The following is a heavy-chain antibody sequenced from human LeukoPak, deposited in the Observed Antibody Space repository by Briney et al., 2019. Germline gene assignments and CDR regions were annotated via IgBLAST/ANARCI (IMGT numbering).Heavy chain of an antibody. D-gene: IGHD2-2*01. J-gene: IGHJ3*02. V-gene: IGHV4-61*02. CDR2: IYTSGST. Sequence: SETLSLTCTVSGGSISSGSYYWSWIRQPAGKGLEWIGRIYTSGSTNYNPSLKSRVTISVDTSKNQFSLKLSSVTPADTAVYYCARQEYQLLDAFDIWGQGAMVTVSS. CDR1: GGSISSGSYY. CDR3: ARQEYQLLDAFDI.